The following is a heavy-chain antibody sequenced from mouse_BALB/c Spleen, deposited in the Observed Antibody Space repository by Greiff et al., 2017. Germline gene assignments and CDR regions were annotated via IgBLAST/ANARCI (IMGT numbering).Heavy chain of an antibody. J-gene: IGHJ3*01. CDR2: ILPGSGST. V-gene: IGHV1-9*01. CDR3: TRDDYGSTFAD. Sequence: QVQLQQSGAELMKPGASVKISCKATGYTFSSYWIEWVKQRPGHGLEWIGEILPGSGSTNYNEKFKGKATFTADTSSNTAYMQLSSLTSEDSAVYYCTRDDYGSTFADWGQGTLVTVSA. CDR1: GYTFSSYW. D-gene: IGHD2-4*01.